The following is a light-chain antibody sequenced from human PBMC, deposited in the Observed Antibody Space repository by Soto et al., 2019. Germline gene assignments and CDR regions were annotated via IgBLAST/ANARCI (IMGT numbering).Light chain of an antibody. V-gene: IGLV2-14*01. J-gene: IGLJ1*01. CDR3: SSYTSSTPGV. Sequence: QSALTQPASVSGSPGQSITISCTGTSSDVGGYNFVSWYQQHPGKAPKLMIFEVSNRPSGVSNRFSGSKSGNTASLNISGLQAGDEAVYYCSSYTSSTPGVFGTGTKLTVL. CDR2: EVS. CDR1: SSDVGGYNF.